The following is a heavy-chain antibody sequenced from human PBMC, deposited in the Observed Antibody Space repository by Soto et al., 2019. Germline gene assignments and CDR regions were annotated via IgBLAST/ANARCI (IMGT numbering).Heavy chain of an antibody. Sequence: QVQLVQSGAEVKKPGASVKVSCKASGYTFTSYGISWVRQAPGQGLEWMGWISAYNGNTNYAQKLQGRVTMTTDTSTSTAYMELRSLRSDDTAVYYCARDDVGPARKYGSGSYYYYYGMDVWGQGTTVTVSS. CDR2: ISAYNGNT. V-gene: IGHV1-18*01. CDR1: GYTFTSYG. D-gene: IGHD3-10*01. J-gene: IGHJ6*02. CDR3: ARDDVGPARKYGSGSYYYYYGMDV.